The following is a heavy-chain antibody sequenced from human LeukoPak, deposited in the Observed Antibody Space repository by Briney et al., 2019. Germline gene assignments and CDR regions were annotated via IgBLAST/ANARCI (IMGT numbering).Heavy chain of an antibody. CDR2: SDPEHGEI. J-gene: IGHJ3*02. D-gene: IGHD2-21*01. V-gene: IGHV1-24*01. CDR1: GHTLSELS. Sequence: ASVQVSCKLSGHTLSELSMHWVRQAPGKGLEWMGGSDPEHGEIVYAQKFQGRITLTEDTSTDTAYMNLSSLTSDDTAVYYCATDVIGLIKIVRRPFDIWGPGTMLTVSS. CDR3: ATDVIGLIKIVRRPFDI.